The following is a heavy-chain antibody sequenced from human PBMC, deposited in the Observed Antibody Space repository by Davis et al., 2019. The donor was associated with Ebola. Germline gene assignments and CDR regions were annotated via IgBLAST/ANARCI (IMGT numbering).Heavy chain of an antibody. CDR3: ATTQWLREFDN. V-gene: IGHV3-43*01. CDR1: GFNFQDFT. CDR2: IYDHST. D-gene: IGHD6-19*01. Sequence: GESLKISCAASGFNFQDFTMHWVRQIPGKGLEWVSVIYDHSTAYADSVRGRFIISRDKSNNTLYLEMNSLRVDDTAVYYCATTQWLREFDNWGQGTLVTVSS. J-gene: IGHJ4*02.